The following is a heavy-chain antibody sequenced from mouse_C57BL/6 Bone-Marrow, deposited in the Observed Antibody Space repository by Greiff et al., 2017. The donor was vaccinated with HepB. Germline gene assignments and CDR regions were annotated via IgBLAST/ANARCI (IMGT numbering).Heavy chain of an antibody. CDR1: GFTFSSYG. Sequence: EVQVVESGGDLVKPGGSLKLSCAASGFTFSSYGMSWVRQTPDKRLEWVATISSGVSYTYYPDSVKGRFTISRDNAKNTLYLQMSSLKSEDTAMYYCARQGGDYYGSSSFAYWGQGTLVTVSA. CDR2: ISSGVSYT. D-gene: IGHD1-1*01. J-gene: IGHJ3*01. CDR3: ARQGGDYYGSSSFAY. V-gene: IGHV5-6*01.